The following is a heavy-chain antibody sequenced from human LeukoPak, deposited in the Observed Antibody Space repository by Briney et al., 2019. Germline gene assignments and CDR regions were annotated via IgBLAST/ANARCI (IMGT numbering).Heavy chain of an antibody. CDR2: ISYDGSNK. CDR1: GFTFSSYA. D-gene: IGHD6-13*01. V-gene: IGHV3-30*01. J-gene: IGHJ6*03. Sequence: GGSLRLSCAASGFTFSSYAMHWVRQAPGKGLEWVAVISYDGSNKYYADSVKGRFTIPRDNSKNTLYLQMNSLRAEDTAVYYCARAGSSSWYFYYYYYMDVWGKGTTVTVSS. CDR3: ARAGSSSWYFYYYYYMDV.